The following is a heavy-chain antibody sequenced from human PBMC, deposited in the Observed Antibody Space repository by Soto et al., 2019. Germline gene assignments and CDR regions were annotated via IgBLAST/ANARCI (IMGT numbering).Heavy chain of an antibody. Sequence: GGSLRLSCKASGFSFSTNSMGWLRQAPGKGLDWVSSISDVADKIYYADSVRGRFTFSRDNSKNIMYLQMNSLRGEDTALYYCARVPSLDYWGQGTLVTVSS. CDR3: ARVPSLDY. CDR2: ISDVADKI. V-gene: IGHV3-23*01. CDR1: GFSFSTNS. J-gene: IGHJ4*02.